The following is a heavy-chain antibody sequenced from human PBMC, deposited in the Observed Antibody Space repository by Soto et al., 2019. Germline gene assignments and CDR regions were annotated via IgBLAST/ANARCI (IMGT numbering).Heavy chain of an antibody. Sequence: GGSLRLSCAASGFTFSSYDMHWVRQATGKGLELVSAIGTAGDTYYPGSVKGRFTISRENAKNSLYLQMNSLRAGDTAVYYCARVGGYCSGGSCYRYFDYWGQGTLVTVSS. V-gene: IGHV3-13*01. J-gene: IGHJ4*02. CDR3: ARVGGYCSGGSCYRYFDY. D-gene: IGHD2-15*01. CDR1: GFTFSSYD. CDR2: IGTAGDT.